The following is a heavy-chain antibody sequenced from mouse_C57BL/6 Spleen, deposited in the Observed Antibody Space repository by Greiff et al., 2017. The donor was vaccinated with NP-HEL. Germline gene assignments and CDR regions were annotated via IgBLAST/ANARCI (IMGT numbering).Heavy chain of an antibody. CDR3: ARSGIYYDYDAMDY. J-gene: IGHJ4*01. V-gene: IGHV1-64*01. CDR1: GYTFTSYW. Sequence: QVQLQQPGAELVKPGASVKLSCKASGYTFTSYWMHWVKQRPGQGLEWIGMIHPNSGSTNYNEKFKSKATLTVDKSSSTAYMQLSSLTSEDSAVYYCARSGIYYDYDAMDYWGQGTSVTVSS. D-gene: IGHD2-1*01. CDR2: IHPNSGST.